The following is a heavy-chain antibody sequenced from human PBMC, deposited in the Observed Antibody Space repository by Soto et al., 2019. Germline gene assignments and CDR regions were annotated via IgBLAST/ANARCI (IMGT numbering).Heavy chain of an antibody. V-gene: IGHV4-39*01. CDR3: ARLSYYYGMDV. Sequence: PSETLSLTCTVSGGSISSSSYYWGWIRQPPGKGLEWIGSIYYSGSTYHNPSLKSRVTISVDTSKNQFSLKLSSVTAADTAVYYCARLSYYYGMDVWGQGTTVTVSS. J-gene: IGHJ6*02. CDR1: GGSISSSSYY. CDR2: IYYSGST.